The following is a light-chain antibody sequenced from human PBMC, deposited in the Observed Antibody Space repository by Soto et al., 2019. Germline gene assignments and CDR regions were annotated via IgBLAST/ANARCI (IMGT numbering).Light chain of an antibody. V-gene: IGKV3-15*01. CDR1: QTVSNN. J-gene: IGKJ4*01. CDR3: QHYNEWPLT. CDR2: FAS. Sequence: ERVMTQFPATLSVSPGAKATLSCRASQTVSNNLAWYQQKPGQAPRLLIYFASTRATGVPARFSGSGSVTEFTLTISSLQSEDSAVYYCQHYNEWPLTFGGGTKLETK.